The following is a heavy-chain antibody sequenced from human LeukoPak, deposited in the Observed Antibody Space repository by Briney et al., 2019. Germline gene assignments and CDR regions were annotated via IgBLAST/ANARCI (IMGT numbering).Heavy chain of an antibody. V-gene: IGHV6-1*01. D-gene: IGHD4-17*01. CDR3: ARTSGAFTVTDAFDI. CDR2: TYYRSKWYS. CDR1: GDSVSSKSVA. J-gene: IGHJ3*02. Sequence: SQTLSLTCAISGDSVSSKSVAWNWIRQSPSRGLEWLGMTYYRSKWYSDYAVSLKSQISINPATSKNNFSLHLNSVAPEDTDVYHCARTSGAFTVTDAFDIWGQGTMVTVSS.